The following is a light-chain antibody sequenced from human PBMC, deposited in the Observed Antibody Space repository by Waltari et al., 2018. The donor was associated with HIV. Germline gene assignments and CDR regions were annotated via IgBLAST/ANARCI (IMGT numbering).Light chain of an antibody. CDR2: GVS. CDR3: QQDGNSPRYN. CDR1: QSVSSSY. V-gene: IGKV3-20*01. J-gene: IGKJ2*01. Sequence: EVVLTQSPGTLSLSPGERATLSCRASQSVSSSYLAWYQQKPGQAPRLLIYGVSSRATGIPDRFSGSGSGTGFTLTISRLGPEEFAGDYWQQDGNSPRYNFGQGTKLEIK.